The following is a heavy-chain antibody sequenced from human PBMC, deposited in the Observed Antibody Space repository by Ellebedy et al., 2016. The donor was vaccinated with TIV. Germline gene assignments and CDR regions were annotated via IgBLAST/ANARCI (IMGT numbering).Heavy chain of an antibody. V-gene: IGHV1-8*01. D-gene: IGHD3-9*01. CDR3: AIYDILTGYSSDY. CDR1: GYTFTSYD. Sequence: ASVTVSCXASGYTFTSYDINWVRQATGQGLEWMGWMNPNSGNTGYAQKFQGRVTMTRNTSISTAYMELSSLRSEDTAVYYCAIYDILTGYSSDYWGQGTLVTVSS. J-gene: IGHJ4*02. CDR2: MNPNSGNT.